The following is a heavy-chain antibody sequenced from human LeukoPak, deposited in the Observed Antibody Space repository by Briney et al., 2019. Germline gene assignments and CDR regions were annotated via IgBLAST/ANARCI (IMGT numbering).Heavy chain of an antibody. CDR1: GYSISSGYY. CDR3: AGVEYYYDSKVVLGAFDI. D-gene: IGHD3-22*01. J-gene: IGHJ3*02. Sequence: SETLSLTCTVSGYSISSGYYWGWIRQPPGKGLEWIGSIYHSGSTYYNPSLKSRVTISVDTSKNQFSLKLSSVTAADTAVYYCAGVEYYYDSKVVLGAFDIWGQGTMVTVSS. V-gene: IGHV4-38-2*02. CDR2: IYHSGST.